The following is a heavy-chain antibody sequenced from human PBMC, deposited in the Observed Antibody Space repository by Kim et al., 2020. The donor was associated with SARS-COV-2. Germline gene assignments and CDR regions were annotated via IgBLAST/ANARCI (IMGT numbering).Heavy chain of an antibody. J-gene: IGHJ4*02. Sequence: SYADSVKGRFTISRDNSRNPLYLQMNSLRAEDTAVYYCARVRSSGWYFDYWGQGTLVTVSS. CDR3: ARVRSSGWYFDY. V-gene: IGHV3-30*01. D-gene: IGHD6-19*01.